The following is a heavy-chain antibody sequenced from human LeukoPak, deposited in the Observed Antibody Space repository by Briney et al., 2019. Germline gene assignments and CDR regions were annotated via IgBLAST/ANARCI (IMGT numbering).Heavy chain of an antibody. CDR2: IFYSGSTN. Sequence: SETLSLTCNVSGASISTYYWSWIRQPPVKGLEWIGCIFYSGSTNSGNTNYNPSLKSRVTNSVDTSKNQFSLKLSSVTAADTAVYYCARHSTIEPRPDYWGQGTLVTVSS. V-gene: IGHV4-59*08. J-gene: IGHJ4*02. CDR1: GASISTYY. D-gene: IGHD6-6*01. CDR3: ARHSTIEPRPDY.